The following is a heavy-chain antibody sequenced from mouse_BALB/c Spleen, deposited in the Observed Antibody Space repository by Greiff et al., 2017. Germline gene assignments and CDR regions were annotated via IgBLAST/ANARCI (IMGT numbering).Heavy chain of an antibody. D-gene: IGHD2-4*01. Sequence: EVKLVESGGGLVQPKGSLKLSCAASGFTFNTYAMNWVRQAPGKGLEWVARIRSKSNNYATYYADSVKDRFTISRDDSQSMLYLQMNNLKTEDTAMYYCVRHAYDYPFAYWGQGTLVTVSA. CDR3: VRHAYDYPFAY. V-gene: IGHV10-1*02. CDR1: GFTFNTYA. CDR2: IRSKSNNYAT. J-gene: IGHJ3*01.